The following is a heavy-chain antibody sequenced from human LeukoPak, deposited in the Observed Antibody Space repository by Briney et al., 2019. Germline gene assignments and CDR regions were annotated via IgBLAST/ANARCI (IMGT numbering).Heavy chain of an antibody. Sequence: PGGSLRLSCAASGFTFSDYSMNWVRQAPGKGLEWVSPISTTSTHIYYADSVKGRFTISRDNAKNSLYLQMNSLRAEDTAVYYCARGGIYSEGFDYWGQGTLVTVSS. J-gene: IGHJ4*02. CDR1: GFTFSDYS. CDR2: ISTTSTHI. CDR3: ARGGIYSEGFDY. D-gene: IGHD3-16*01. V-gene: IGHV3-21*01.